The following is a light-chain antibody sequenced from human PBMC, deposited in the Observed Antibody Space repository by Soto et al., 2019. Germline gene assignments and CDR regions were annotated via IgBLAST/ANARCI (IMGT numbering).Light chain of an antibody. V-gene: IGKV1-39*01. CDR1: QSISTY. J-gene: IGKJ2*01. CDR3: QHSYSTLLT. Sequence: DIQMTQSPSSLSASVGDRVTITCRASQSISTYLNWYQQKPGKAPKLLIYAASSLQSGVPSRFSGSGSETDFTLTISSLQPEDFATYYCQHSYSTLLTFGQGTKLEIK. CDR2: AAS.